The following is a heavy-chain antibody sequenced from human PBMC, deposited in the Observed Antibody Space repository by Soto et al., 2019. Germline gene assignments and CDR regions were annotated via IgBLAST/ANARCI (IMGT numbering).Heavy chain of an antibody. CDR2: ISSSSSAI. D-gene: IGHD3-3*01. CDR1: GFTFSSYW. J-gene: IGHJ4*02. V-gene: IGHV3-48*01. Sequence: GGSLRLSCAASGFTFSSYWMSWVRQAPGKGLEWVSYISSSSSAIYYADSVKGRFTISRDNAKNSLYLQMNSLRAEDTAVYYCARDYGRGFGDGYNDFDYWGQGTLVTVSS. CDR3: ARDYGRGFGDGYNDFDY.